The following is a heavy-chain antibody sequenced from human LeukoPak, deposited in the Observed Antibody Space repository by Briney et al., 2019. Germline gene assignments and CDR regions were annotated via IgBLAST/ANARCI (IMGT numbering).Heavy chain of an antibody. CDR2: ISSSSSSK. D-gene: IGHD2-15*01. CDR1: GFTFRSYS. J-gene: IGHJ4*02. CDR3: ARVQGGWYYFDY. Sequence: PGGSLRLSCAASGFTFRSYSMNWVRQAPGKGLEWVSFISSSSSSKYYADSVKGRFTISRDNAKNSLYLQMNSLRADDTAVYYCARVQGGWYYFDYWGQGTLVTVSP. V-gene: IGHV3-21*01.